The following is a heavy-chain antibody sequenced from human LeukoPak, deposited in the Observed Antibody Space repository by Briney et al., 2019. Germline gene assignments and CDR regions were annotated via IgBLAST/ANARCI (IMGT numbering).Heavy chain of an antibody. CDR1: GGSTSSYY. J-gene: IGHJ4*02. D-gene: IGHD3-22*01. V-gene: IGHV4-4*07. CDR3: AREDSSGYHMPLDY. Sequence: PSETLSLTCTVSGGSTSSYYWSWIRQPAGKGLEWIGRIYTSGSTNYNPSLKSRVTISVDKSKNQFSLKLSSVTAADTAVYYCAREDSSGYHMPLDYWGQGILVTVSS. CDR2: IYTSGST.